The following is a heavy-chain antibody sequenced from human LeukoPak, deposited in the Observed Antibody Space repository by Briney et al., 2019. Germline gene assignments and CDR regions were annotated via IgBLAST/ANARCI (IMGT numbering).Heavy chain of an antibody. CDR1: GGSISSSSYY. V-gene: IGHV4-39*07. J-gene: IGHJ5*02. CDR2: IYYSGST. D-gene: IGHD5-24*01. Sequence: PSETLSLTCTVSGGSISSSSYYWGWIRQPPGKGLEWIGSIYYSGSTNYNPSLKSRVTISVDTSKNQFSLKLSSVTAADTAVYYCARVIRGWLQFRDSDWFDPWGQGTLVTVSS. CDR3: ARVIRGWLQFRDSDWFDP.